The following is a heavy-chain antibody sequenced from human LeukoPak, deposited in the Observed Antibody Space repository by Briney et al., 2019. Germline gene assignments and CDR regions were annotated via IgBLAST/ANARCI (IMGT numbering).Heavy chain of an antibody. CDR3: ARDLIPYSSSWLYYYYYGTDV. V-gene: IGHV1-18*01. CDR1: GYTFTSYG. D-gene: IGHD6-13*01. J-gene: IGHJ6*02. CDR2: ISAYNGNT. Sequence: ASVKVSCKASGYTFTSYGISWVRQAPGQGLEWMGWISAYNGNTNYAQKLQGRVTMTTDTSTSTAYMELRSLRSDDTAVYYCARDLIPYSSSWLYYYYYGTDVWGQGTTVTVSS.